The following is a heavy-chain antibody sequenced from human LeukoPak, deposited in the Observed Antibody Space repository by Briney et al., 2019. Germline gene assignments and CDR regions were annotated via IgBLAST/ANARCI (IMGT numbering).Heavy chain of an antibody. Sequence: SETLSLTCTVSGGSIGSHYWTWIRQPPGKGLEWIGYIYYSGSTNYNPSLKSRVTISVDTSKNQFSLKLSSVTAADTAVYYCARGGSGWPYYYYYMDVWGKGTTVTISS. J-gene: IGHJ6*03. D-gene: IGHD6-19*01. CDR2: IYYSGST. CDR3: ARGGSGWPYYYYYMDV. V-gene: IGHV4-59*11. CDR1: GGSIGSHY.